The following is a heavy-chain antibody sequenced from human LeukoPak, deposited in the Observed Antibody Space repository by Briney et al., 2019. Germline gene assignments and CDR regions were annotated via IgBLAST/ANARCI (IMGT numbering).Heavy chain of an antibody. Sequence: GGALRLSCAASGFTFSRNAMSWVRQAPGKGLEWVSAIGNVDRDTYYADSVKGRFTISRDSSKNTLYLQMNSLTAEDTAVYYCAKDILRWSFDYWGQGTLVTVSS. CDR2: IGNVDRDT. D-gene: IGHD4-23*01. V-gene: IGHV3-23*01. J-gene: IGHJ4*02. CDR1: GFTFSRNA. CDR3: AKDILRWSFDY.